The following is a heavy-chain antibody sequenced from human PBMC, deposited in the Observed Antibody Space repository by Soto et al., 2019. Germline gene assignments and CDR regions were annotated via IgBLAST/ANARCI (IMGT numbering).Heavy chain of an antibody. J-gene: IGHJ6*02. V-gene: IGHV3-53*04. CDR2: IYSGGST. Sequence: PGGSLRLSCEASGFTFSAYSLNWVRQAPGKGLEWVSVIYSGGSTYYADSVKGRFTISRHNSKNTLYLQMNSLRAEDTAVYYCARGDGGGYYYYGMDVWGQGTTVTVSS. D-gene: IGHD2-21*01. CDR3: ARGDGGGYYYYGMDV. CDR1: GFTFSAYS.